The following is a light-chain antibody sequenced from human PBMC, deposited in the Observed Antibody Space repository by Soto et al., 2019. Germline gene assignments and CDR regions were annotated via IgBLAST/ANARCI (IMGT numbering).Light chain of an antibody. CDR3: QQYGSSPPWT. CDR2: GAS. Sequence: EILLTQSPVTLSVSPGARATLSCRASQSLTSNLAWYQQRPGQAPRLLIYGASSRATGIPDRFSGSGSGTDFTLTISRLEPEDFAVYYCQQYGSSPPWTFGQGTKVEIK. J-gene: IGKJ1*01. CDR1: QSLTSN. V-gene: IGKV3-20*01.